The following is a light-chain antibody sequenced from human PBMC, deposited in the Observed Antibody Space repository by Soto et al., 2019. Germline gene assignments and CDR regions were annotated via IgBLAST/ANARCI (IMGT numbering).Light chain of an antibody. J-gene: IGLJ3*02. Sequence: QSVLTQPASVSGSLGQSITISCTGTSSDIGGYKYVSWYQQHPGKAPKLIISEVRNRPSGISYRFTGSKSGNTASLTISGLQAEDEADYYCSSYTTTSTLVFGGGTKVTVL. CDR3: SSYTTTSTLV. V-gene: IGLV2-14*01. CDR1: SSDIGGYKY. CDR2: EVR.